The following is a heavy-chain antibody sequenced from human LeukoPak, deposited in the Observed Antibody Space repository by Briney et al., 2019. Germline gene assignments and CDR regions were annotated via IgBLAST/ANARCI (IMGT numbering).Heavy chain of an antibody. CDR1: GFTFSSYA. J-gene: IGHJ4*02. CDR2: ISDSGGST. D-gene: IGHD3-10*01. Sequence: GGSLRLSCAASGFTFSSYAMSWVRQAPGEGLEWVSAISDSGGSTYYTDSVKGRFTISRDNSKNTLYLQMNSLRAEDTAVYYCASILLWYVYDYWGQGTLVTVSS. CDR3: ASILLWYVYDY. V-gene: IGHV3-23*01.